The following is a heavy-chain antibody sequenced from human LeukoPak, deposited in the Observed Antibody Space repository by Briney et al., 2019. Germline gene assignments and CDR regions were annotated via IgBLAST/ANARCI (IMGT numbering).Heavy chain of an antibody. J-gene: IGHJ4*02. CDR3: TTDVGNTVTPIYY. CDR1: GFTFSGSA. Sequence: PGGSLRLSCAASGFTFSGSAMHWVRQASGKGLEWVGRIRSRSNLYATAYAASVKGRFTISRDDSRNTAYLQMNSLKTEDTAVYYCTTDVGNTVTPIYYWGQGTLVTVSS. V-gene: IGHV3-73*01. D-gene: IGHD4-17*01. CDR2: IRSRSNLYAT.